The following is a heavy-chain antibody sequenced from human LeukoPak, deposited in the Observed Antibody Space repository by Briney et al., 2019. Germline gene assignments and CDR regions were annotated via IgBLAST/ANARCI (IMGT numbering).Heavy chain of an antibody. CDR2: MVVGSGNT. D-gene: IGHD2-2*01. J-gene: IGHJ6*02. V-gene: IGHV1-58*01. CDR3: AAAGYCSSTSCYGYYYYGMDV. Sequence: GASVKVSCKASGFTFTSSAVQWVRQARGQRLEWIGWMVVGSGNTNYAQKFQERVTITRDMSTSTAYMELSSLRSEDTAVYYCAAAGYCSSTSCYGYYYYGMDVWGQGTTVTVSS. CDR1: GFTFTSSA.